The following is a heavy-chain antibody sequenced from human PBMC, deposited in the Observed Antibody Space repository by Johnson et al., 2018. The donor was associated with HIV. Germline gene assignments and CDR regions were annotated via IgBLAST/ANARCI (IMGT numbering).Heavy chain of an antibody. CDR1: GFTFSDYY. V-gene: IGHV3-11*04. CDR3: ARGGWGDAFDI. D-gene: IGHD3-16*01. J-gene: IGHJ3*02. CDR2: ISSSGSTI. Sequence: QVQLVESGGGVVQPGRSLRLACVTSGFTFSDYYMSWIRQAPGKGLEWVSYISSSGSTIYYADCVKGRFTISRDNAKNSLYLQMNSLRAEDTAVYYCARGGWGDAFDIWGQGTMVTVSS.